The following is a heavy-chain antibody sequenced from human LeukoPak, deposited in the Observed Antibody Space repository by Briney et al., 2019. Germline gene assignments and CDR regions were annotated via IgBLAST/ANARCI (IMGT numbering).Heavy chain of an antibody. D-gene: IGHD3-22*01. J-gene: IGHJ4*02. CDR1: GGSISIYY. Sequence: SGTLSLTCTVSGGSISIYYWSWLRQPAGKGREWIGRFYTSGSTDYNPSLRSRGTMSVDTSINKFSLKVTSVTAADTAVYYCARGYYDSSGYYTEFANWGQGTLVTVSS. CDR3: ARGYYDSSGYYTEFAN. V-gene: IGHV4-4*07. CDR2: FYTSGST.